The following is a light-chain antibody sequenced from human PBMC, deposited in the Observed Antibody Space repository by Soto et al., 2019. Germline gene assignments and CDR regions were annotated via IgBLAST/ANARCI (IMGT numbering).Light chain of an antibody. CDR3: QQRSNWPPAT. CDR2: DAS. Sequence: VLSLSAATLSLSPGERATLSCRASQSVSSYLAWYQQKPGQAPRLLIYDASNRATGIPARFSGSGSGTDFTLTTSSLEPEDFAVYYCQQRSNWPPATFCGGAKVDI. J-gene: IGKJ4*01. V-gene: IGKV3-11*01. CDR1: QSVSSY.